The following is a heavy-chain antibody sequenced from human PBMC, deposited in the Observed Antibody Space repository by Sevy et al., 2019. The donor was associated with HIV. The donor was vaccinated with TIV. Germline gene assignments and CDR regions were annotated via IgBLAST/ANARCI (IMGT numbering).Heavy chain of an antibody. CDR1: GFTFSYAW. D-gene: IGHD2-8*01. J-gene: IGHJ6*02. Sequence: GGSLRLSCAASGFTFSYAWMSWVRQAPGKGLEWVGRIKARADGGTTDYAAPVTGRFTISRDDSKNTVYLQMNSLKAEDTAVYYCSTDPIIVLLVTDGMDVWGQGTTVTVSS. CDR2: IKARADGGTT. V-gene: IGHV3-15*01. CDR3: STDPIIVLLVTDGMDV.